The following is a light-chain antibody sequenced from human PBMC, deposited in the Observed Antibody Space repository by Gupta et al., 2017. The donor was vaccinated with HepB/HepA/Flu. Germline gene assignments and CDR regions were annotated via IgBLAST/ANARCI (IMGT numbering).Light chain of an antibody. Sequence: EIVLTQSPATLSLSPGERATLSCRASQTINHYLAWYQQKPGQAPRLLIYDASIRATAIPARFSGSGSGTDFTLTITSREPEDFALYYCQQRSSWPSLTFGGGTKVEIK. V-gene: IGKV3-11*01. J-gene: IGKJ4*01. CDR1: QTINHY. CDR3: QQRSSWPSLT. CDR2: DAS.